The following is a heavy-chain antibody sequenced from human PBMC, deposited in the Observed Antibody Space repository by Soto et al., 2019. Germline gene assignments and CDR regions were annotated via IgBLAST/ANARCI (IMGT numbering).Heavy chain of an antibody. CDR2: ISSRITTI. J-gene: IGHJ6*02. V-gene: IGHV3-48*01. CDR1: GFAFSSHT. CDR3: ARETPYGMDV. Sequence: DVQLVESGGGLVQPGGSLRLSCAASGFAFSSHTMNWVRQTPGKGLEWVSYISSRITTIYYADYVKGRFTVSRDNAKNSLYLEMSSLRAEDTAVYYCARETPYGMDVWGQGTTVTVSS.